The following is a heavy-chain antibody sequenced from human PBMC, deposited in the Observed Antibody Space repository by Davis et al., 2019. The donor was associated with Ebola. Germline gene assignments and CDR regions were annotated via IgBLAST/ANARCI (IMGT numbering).Heavy chain of an antibody. V-gene: IGHV3-74*01. Sequence: GESLKISCAASGFTFSSNWMHWVRQAPGKGLVWVSRTNSDGSITSYADSVKGRFSISRDSTSNTLYLQMNGLRAEDTAVYYCVRGWLRTGMDVWGTGTTVIVSS. CDR1: GFTFSSNW. D-gene: IGHD6-19*01. CDR2: TNSDGSIT. CDR3: VRGWLRTGMDV. J-gene: IGHJ6*04.